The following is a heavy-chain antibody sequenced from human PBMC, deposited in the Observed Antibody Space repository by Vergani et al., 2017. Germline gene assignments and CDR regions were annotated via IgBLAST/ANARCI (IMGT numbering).Heavy chain of an antibody. Sequence: VQLVESGGGVVQPGRSLRLSCAASGFTFSSYAMSWVRQAPGKGLEWVSAISGSGGSTYYADSVKGRFTISRDNSKNTLYLQMNSLRAEDTAVYYCAKGAAPITIFGVVTYAIDYWGQGTLVTVSS. J-gene: IGHJ4*02. CDR3: AKGAAPITIFGVVTYAIDY. V-gene: IGHV3-23*04. D-gene: IGHD3-3*01. CDR1: GFTFSSYA. CDR2: ISGSGGST.